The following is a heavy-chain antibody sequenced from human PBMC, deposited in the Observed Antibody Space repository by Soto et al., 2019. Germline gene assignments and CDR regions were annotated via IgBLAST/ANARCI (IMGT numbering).Heavy chain of an antibody. CDR1: GYTFTSYA. CDR2: INAGNGNT. Sequence: GASVKVSCKASGYTFTSYAMHWVRQAPGQRFEWMGWINAGNGNTKYSQKFQGRVTITRDTSASTAYMELSSLRSEDTAVYYCARVPGYCSSTSCYGNWFDPWGQGTLVTV. D-gene: IGHD2-2*03. J-gene: IGHJ5*02. V-gene: IGHV1-3*01. CDR3: ARVPGYCSSTSCYGNWFDP.